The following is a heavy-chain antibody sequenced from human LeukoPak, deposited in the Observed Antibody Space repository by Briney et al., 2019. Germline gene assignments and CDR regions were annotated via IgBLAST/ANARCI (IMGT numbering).Heavy chain of an antibody. Sequence: GGSLRLSCAASGFIFSNYGMNWVRQAPGKGLEWVAVISYDGSNKYYADSVKGRFTISRDNSKNTLYLQMNSLRAEDTAVYYCAKVAVVAATEVDYWGQGTLVTVSS. J-gene: IGHJ4*02. V-gene: IGHV3-30*18. CDR2: ISYDGSNK. CDR3: AKVAVVAATEVDY. CDR1: GFIFSNYG. D-gene: IGHD2-15*01.